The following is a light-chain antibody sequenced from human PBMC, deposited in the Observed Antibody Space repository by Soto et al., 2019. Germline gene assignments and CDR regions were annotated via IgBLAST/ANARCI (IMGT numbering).Light chain of an antibody. J-gene: IGKJ1*01. CDR3: QQYKSYST. V-gene: IGKV3D-15*01. Sequence: IVLTQSPGTLSLSPGERVTLSCRASQSVTTRLAWYQHKPGQAPRLLMSGASSRASGVPVRFSGGGSGTEFTLTINNLQPDDLATYICQQYKSYSTFGRGTKVDIK. CDR1: QSVTTR. CDR2: GAS.